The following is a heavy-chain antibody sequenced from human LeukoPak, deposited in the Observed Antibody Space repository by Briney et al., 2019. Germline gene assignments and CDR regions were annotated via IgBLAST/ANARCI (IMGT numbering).Heavy chain of an antibody. V-gene: IGHV3-23*01. CDR1: GFTFSSYA. CDR2: ISGSGGST. D-gene: IGHD2-15*01. J-gene: IGHJ5*02. Sequence: GGSLRLSCAASGFTFSSYAMSWVRQAPGKGLEWVSAISGSGGSTYYADSVKGRFTISRDNSKNTLYLQMNSLSAEDTAVYYCAKFRPVVVVAATPGNWFDPWGQGTLVTVSS. CDR3: AKFRPVVVVAATPGNWFDP.